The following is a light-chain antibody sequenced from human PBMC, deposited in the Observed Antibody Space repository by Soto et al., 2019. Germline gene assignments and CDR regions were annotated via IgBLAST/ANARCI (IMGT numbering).Light chain of an antibody. V-gene: IGLV1-51*01. CDR2: DNN. Sequence: QSVLTQPPSVSAAPGQNVTISCSGISSNIGNNYVSWYQVLPGTAPKLLIYDNNIRPSGIPDRFSGSKSGTSATLGIAGLXXXXXXXXXCGTWDSSLSVSVLFGGGTKLTVL. J-gene: IGLJ2*01. CDR1: SSNIGNNY. CDR3: GTWDSSLSVSVL.